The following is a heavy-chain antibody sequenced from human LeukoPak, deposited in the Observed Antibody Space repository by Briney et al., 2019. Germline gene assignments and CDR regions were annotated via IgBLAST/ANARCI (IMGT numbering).Heavy chain of an antibody. D-gene: IGHD2-2*01. CDR1: GGSISSGGYY. Sequence: SQTLSLTCTVSGGSISSGGYYWSWLRQHPGKGLEWIGYIYYSGSTYYNPYIKSRVTISVDTSKNQFSLKLSSVTAADTAVYYCARVPRAVVVPAALEAAFDIWGQGTMVTVSS. J-gene: IGHJ3*02. V-gene: IGHV4-31*03. CDR3: ARVPRAVVVPAALEAAFDI. CDR2: IYYSGST.